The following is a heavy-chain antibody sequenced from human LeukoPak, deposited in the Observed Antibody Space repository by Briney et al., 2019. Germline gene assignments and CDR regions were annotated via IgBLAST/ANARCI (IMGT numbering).Heavy chain of an antibody. CDR1: GFTFGDYA. V-gene: IGHV3-49*04. CDR2: IRSKAYGGTT. CDR3: TRVRGFWSGYYTYYFDY. Sequence: PGGSLRLSCKASGFTFGDYAMSWVRQAPGKGLEWVGFIRSKAYGGTTEYAASVKGRFTISRDDSKSITYLQMNSLKTEDTAVYYCTRVRGFWSGYYTYYFDYWGQGTLVTVSS. J-gene: IGHJ4*02. D-gene: IGHD3-3*01.